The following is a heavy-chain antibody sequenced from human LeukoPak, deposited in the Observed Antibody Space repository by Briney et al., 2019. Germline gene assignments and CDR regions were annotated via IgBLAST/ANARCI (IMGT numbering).Heavy chain of an antibody. Sequence: PGGSLRLSCAASGFTFSSYGMYWVRQAPGKGLEWVAFIRDDGSNKDYADFVKGRFTISRDNSKNTLYLQMNSLRAEDTAVYYCAKEVTIGYYTMIDHWGQGTLVTVSS. J-gene: IGHJ4*02. CDR2: IRDDGSNK. D-gene: IGHD3-3*01. CDR1: GFTFSSYG. CDR3: AKEVTIGYYTMIDH. V-gene: IGHV3-30*02.